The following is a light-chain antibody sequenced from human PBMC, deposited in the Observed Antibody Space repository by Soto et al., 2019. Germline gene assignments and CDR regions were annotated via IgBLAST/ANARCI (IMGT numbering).Light chain of an antibody. J-gene: IGKJ1*01. CDR3: QQYVRSPPSWT. CDR2: DAS. Sequence: ETVLTQSPGTLSLSPGERATLSCRASQSVSSSYLAWYQQKPGQAPRLLIYDASSRATSIPDRFSGSGSGTDFTLTSSRLVPEDFAVYYCQQYVRSPPSWTFGQGTKVEIK. CDR1: QSVSSSY. V-gene: IGKV3-20*01.